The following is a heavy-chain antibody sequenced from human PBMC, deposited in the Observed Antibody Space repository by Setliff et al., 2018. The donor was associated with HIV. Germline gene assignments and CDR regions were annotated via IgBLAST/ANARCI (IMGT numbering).Heavy chain of an antibody. CDR1: GASFTTHY. D-gene: IGHD6-13*01. CDR2: ISTSGST. Sequence: SETLSLTCTVSGASFTTHYWSLIRQPPGKGLEWIGCISTSGSTNYNPSLKSRVTLSIDMSKNQFSLKMSSVTAADTAVYYCTRHVPRSSRIDYWGQGTLVTVSS. J-gene: IGHJ4*02. CDR3: TRHVPRSSRIDY. V-gene: IGHV4-4*09.